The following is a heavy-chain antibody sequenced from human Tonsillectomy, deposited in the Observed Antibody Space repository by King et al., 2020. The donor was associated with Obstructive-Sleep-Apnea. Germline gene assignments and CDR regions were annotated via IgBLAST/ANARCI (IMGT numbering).Heavy chain of an antibody. CDR1: GGSISSGGYY. V-gene: IGHV4-31*03. Sequence: VQLQESGPGLVKPSQTLSLTCTVSGGSISSGGYYWSWIRQHPGKGLEWIGYIYYSGSTYYNPSLKSRVTRSVDTSKNQFTLKLSSVTAADTAVYYCARVIRQQLVFYYFDYWGQGTLVTVSS. D-gene: IGHD6-13*01. CDR2: IYYSGST. J-gene: IGHJ4*02. CDR3: ARVIRQQLVFYYFDY.